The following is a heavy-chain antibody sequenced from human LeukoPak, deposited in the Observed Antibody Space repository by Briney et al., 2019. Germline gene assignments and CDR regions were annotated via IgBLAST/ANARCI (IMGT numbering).Heavy chain of an antibody. CDR2: ISNSGST. CDR1: GGSVSNYY. J-gene: IGHJ3*02. D-gene: IGHD3-16*01. CDR3: ARQGSGGRAFDI. Sequence: SETLSLTCNVSGGSVSNYYWSWIRQPPGKGLEWIGYISNSGSTNYNPSLKSRVTISLDTSKNQFSLKLNSVTAADAAVYYCARQGSGGRAFDIWGQGTMVTASS. V-gene: IGHV4-59*08.